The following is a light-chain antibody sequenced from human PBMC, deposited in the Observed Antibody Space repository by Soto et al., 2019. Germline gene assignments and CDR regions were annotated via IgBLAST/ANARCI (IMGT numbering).Light chain of an antibody. CDR2: VVS. V-gene: IGLV2-14*01. Sequence: QSALAQPASVSGSPGQSITISCTGTSNDIGLYNYVSWYQQHPGKAPKLIIYVVSSRPSGISNRFSASKSGNTASLTVSGLQAEDEADYYCSSFAGSPVVFGGGTKLTVL. CDR1: SNDIGLYNY. J-gene: IGLJ2*01. CDR3: SSFAGSPVV.